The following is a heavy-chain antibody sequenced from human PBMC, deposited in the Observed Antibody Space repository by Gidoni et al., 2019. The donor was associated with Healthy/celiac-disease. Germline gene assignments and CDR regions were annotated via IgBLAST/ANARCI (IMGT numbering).Heavy chain of an antibody. CDR2: INHSGST. J-gene: IGHJ6*03. Sequence: QVQLQQWGAGLLKPSETQSLAYAVYGGSFSGSYWSWIRHPQGKGLEWIGEINHSGSTNYNPSLKGRVYIAGDKSKNQLYLKLSSVTAADTAVYYCARGRVNYYYYMDVWGKGTTVTVSS. CDR1: GGSFSGSY. D-gene: IGHD3-3*01. CDR3: ARGRVNYYYYMDV. V-gene: IGHV4-34*01.